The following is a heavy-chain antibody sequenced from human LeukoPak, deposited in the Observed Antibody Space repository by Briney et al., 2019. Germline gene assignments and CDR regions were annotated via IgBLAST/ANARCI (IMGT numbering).Heavy chain of an antibody. CDR3: ATQRGSYSYENYFGY. CDR1: GYTFTGYY. Sequence: ASVKVSCKASGYTFTGYYMHWVRQAPGQGLEWMGWINPNSGGTNYAQKFQGRVTMTRDTSISTAYMELSRLRSDDTAVYYCATQRGSYSYENYFGYWGQGTLVTVSS. D-gene: IGHD5-18*01. V-gene: IGHV1-2*02. CDR2: INPNSGGT. J-gene: IGHJ4*02.